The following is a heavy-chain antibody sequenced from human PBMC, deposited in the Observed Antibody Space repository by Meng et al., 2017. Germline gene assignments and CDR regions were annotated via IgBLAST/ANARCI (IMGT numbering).Heavy chain of an antibody. J-gene: IGHJ5*02. CDR3: ARVLLWFGEFQNWFDP. Sequence: SETLSLTCTVSGGSISSSSYYWGWIRQPPGKGLEWIGSIYYSGSTYYNPSLKSRVTISVDTSKNQFSLKLSSVTAADTAVYYCARVLLWFGEFQNWFDPWGQGNLVNVAS. D-gene: IGHD3-10*01. CDR1: GGSISSSSYY. V-gene: IGHV4-39*07. CDR2: IYYSGST.